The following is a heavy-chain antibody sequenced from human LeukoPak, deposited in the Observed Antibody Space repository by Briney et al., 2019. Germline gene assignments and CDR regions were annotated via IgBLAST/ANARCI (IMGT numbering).Heavy chain of an antibody. J-gene: IGHJ4*02. V-gene: IGHV3-30*02. D-gene: IGHD1/OR15-1a*01. CDR3: AKEGTASKPSDLDY. CDR2: IRYDGSNK. CDR1: GFIFSDYG. Sequence: GWSLRLSCAASGFIFSDYGMHWVRQAPGKGLEWVTFIRYDGSNKYYADSVKGRFTISRDNSKNIVYLQMNSLSSEDTAVYYCAKEGTASKPSDLDYWGQGTLVTVSS.